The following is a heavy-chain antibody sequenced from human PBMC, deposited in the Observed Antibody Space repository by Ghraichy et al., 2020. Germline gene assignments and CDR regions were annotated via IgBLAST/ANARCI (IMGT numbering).Heavy chain of an antibody. D-gene: IGHD3-3*01. V-gene: IGHV3-21*01. J-gene: IGHJ6*02. Sequence: GGSLRLSCAASGFTFSSYSMNWVRQAPGKGLEWVSSISSSSSYIYYADSVKGRFTISRDNAKNSLYLQMNSLRAEDTAVYYCARDQYEYDFWSGNNGYYYGMDVWGQGTTVTVSS. CDR2: ISSSSSYI. CDR3: ARDQYEYDFWSGNNGYYYGMDV. CDR1: GFTFSSYS.